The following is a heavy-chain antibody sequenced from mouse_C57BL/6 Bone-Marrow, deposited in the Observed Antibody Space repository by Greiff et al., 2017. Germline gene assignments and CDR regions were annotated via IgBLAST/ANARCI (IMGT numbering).Heavy chain of an antibody. CDR1: GFTFSSYA. D-gene: IGHD2-4*01. Sequence: EVKLMESGGGLVKPGGSLKLSCAASGFTFSSYAMSWVRQTPEKRLEWVATISDGGSYTYYPDNVKGRFTISRDNAKNNLYLQMGHLKSEDTAMYYCAREGSRMINFDYWGQGTTLTVSS. CDR3: AREGSRMINFDY. V-gene: IGHV5-4*01. CDR2: ISDGGSYT. J-gene: IGHJ2*01.